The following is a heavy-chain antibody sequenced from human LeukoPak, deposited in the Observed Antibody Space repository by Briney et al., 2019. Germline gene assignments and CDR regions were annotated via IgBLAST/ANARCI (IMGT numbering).Heavy chain of an antibody. D-gene: IGHD1-26*01. CDR1: GVIFSSYA. J-gene: IGHJ4*02. CDR2: ISASGGTI. Sequence: GGSLRLSCAASGVIFSSYAMSWVRQAPGKGLEWVSHISASGGTIYYADSVKGRFTISRDNSKNTLYLQMNSLRAEDTALYYCAKQHGNFDSWGQGTLVTVSS. V-gene: IGHV3-23*01. CDR3: AKQHGNFDS.